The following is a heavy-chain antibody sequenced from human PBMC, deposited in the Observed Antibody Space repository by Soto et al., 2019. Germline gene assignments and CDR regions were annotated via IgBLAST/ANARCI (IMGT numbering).Heavy chain of an antibody. Sequence: PGGSLRLSCAASGFTFSSYGMHWDRQAPGKGLEWVAVISYDGSNKYYADSVKGRFTVSRDNSKNTLYLQMHTLRVEDTATYYCANVGGPGMAGWFDSWGQGTLVTVSS. V-gene: IGHV3-30*18. D-gene: IGHD6-19*01. J-gene: IGHJ5*01. CDR1: GFTFSSYG. CDR2: ISYDGSNK. CDR3: ANVGGPGMAGWFDS.